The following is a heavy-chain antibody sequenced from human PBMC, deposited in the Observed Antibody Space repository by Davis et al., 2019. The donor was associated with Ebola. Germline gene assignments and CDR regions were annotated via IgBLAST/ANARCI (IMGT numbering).Heavy chain of an antibody. Sequence: SETLSLTCTVSGGSISNYYWSWIRQPPGKGLEWIGSTFHSGSTNYNPSLRSRVAISVDSSKNQFSLKINSVTAADTATYYCARTTKTNIEASGLGYNSFDSWGQGVLVSVSS. CDR1: GGSISNYY. V-gene: IGHV4-59*12. J-gene: IGHJ5*01. D-gene: IGHD2/OR15-2a*01. CDR3: ARTTKTNIEASGLGYNSFDS. CDR2: TFHSGST.